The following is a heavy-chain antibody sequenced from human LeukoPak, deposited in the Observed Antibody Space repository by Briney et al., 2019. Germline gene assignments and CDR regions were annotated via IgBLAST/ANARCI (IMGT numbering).Heavy chain of an antibody. CDR1: GGSISSYY. J-gene: IGHJ4*02. CDR3: ARGVYIAAAQYGY. CDR2: IYYSGTT. D-gene: IGHD6-13*01. Sequence: SETLSLTCTVSGGSISSYYWSWIRQPPGKGLEWIGYIYYSGTTNYNPSVKSRVTISVDTSKNQFSLKLSSVTAADTAVYYCARGVYIAAAQYGYWGQGTLVTVSS. V-gene: IGHV4-59*01.